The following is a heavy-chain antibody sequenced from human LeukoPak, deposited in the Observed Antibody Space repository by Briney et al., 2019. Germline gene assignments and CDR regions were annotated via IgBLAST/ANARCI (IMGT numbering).Heavy chain of an antibody. CDR3: ARGLRRYCSSTSCPFDY. CDR1: GYTFTNYE. J-gene: IGHJ4*02. V-gene: IGHV1-8*03. CDR2: MNPNSGDT. D-gene: IGHD2-2*01. Sequence: ASVKVSCKASGYTFTNYEINWVRQATGQGLEWMGWMNPNSGDTGYAEKFQGRVTITRNTSISTAYMELNILRSEDTAVYYCARGLRRYCSSTSCPFDYWGQGTLVNVSS.